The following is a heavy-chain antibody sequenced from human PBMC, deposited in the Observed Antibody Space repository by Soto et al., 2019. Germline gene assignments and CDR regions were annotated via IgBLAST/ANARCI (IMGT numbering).Heavy chain of an antibody. J-gene: IGHJ6*02. CDR3: AKDVGATIFGVVVSDHQYGLAV. CDR2: ISGSGGST. D-gene: IGHD3-3*01. V-gene: IGHV3-23*01. Sequence: GGSLRLSCAASGFTFSTYAMSWVRQAPGKGLEWVSAISGSGGSTFYADSVRGRFTISRDNSRNTLYLQVNTLRTEDTAVYYCAKDVGATIFGVVVSDHQYGLAVWGQGTTVTVSS. CDR1: GFTFSTYA.